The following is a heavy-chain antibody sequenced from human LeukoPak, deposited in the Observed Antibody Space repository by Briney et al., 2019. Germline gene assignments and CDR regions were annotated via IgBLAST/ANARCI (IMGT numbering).Heavy chain of an antibody. J-gene: IGHJ4*02. V-gene: IGHV4-59*08. D-gene: IGHD6-19*01. Sequence: PSETLSLTCTGSGGSISSYYWSWIRQPPGKGLEWIGYIYYSGSTNYNPSLKSRVTISVDTSKNQFSLKLSSVTAADTAVYYCARHSIVGQWLVPFDYWGQGTLVTVSS. CDR3: ARHSIVGQWLVPFDY. CDR1: GGSISSYY. CDR2: IYYSGST.